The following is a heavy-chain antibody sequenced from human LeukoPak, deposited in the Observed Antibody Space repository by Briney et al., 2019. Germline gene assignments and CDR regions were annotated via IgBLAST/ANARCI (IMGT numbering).Heavy chain of an antibody. V-gene: IGHV4-39*07. D-gene: IGHD3-10*01. CDR1: GGSISSSSYY. CDR2: IYYSGNT. CDR3: ARSRGRRALLWFGDWFDP. J-gene: IGHJ5*02. Sequence: SETLSLTCSVSGGSISSSSYYWGWIRQPPGKGLEWIGNIYYSGNTYYNPSLKSRVTISVDTSKNQFSLKLSSVTAADTAVYYCARSRGRRALLWFGDWFDPWGQGTLVTVSS.